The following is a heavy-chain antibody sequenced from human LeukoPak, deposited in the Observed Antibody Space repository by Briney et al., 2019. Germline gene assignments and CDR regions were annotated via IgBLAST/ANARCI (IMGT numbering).Heavy chain of an antibody. CDR2: ISSSSSYI. J-gene: IGHJ3*02. V-gene: IGHV3-21*01. CDR3: ARGSIVGATWYAFDI. Sequence: GGSLRLSCAASGLTFSSYSMNWVRQAPGKGLEWVSSISSSSSYIYYADSVKGRFTISRDNAKNSLYLQMNSLRAEDTAVYYCARGSIVGATWYAFDIWGQGTMVTVSS. D-gene: IGHD1-26*01. CDR1: GLTFSSYS.